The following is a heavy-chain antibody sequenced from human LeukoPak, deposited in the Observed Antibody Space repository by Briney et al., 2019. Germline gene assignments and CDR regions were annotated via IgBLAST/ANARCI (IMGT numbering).Heavy chain of an antibody. J-gene: IGHJ4*02. CDR3: ARPGVGFDY. V-gene: IGHV3-74*01. CDR2: INSDGTIT. CDR1: GFTFTSYW. Sequence: GGSLRLSCAASGFTFTSYWMHWVRQAPGKGLVWLSRINSDGTITSYADSLEGRFTISRDNAKNTVYLQMNSLRAEDTAVYYCARPGVGFDYWGQGALVTVSS.